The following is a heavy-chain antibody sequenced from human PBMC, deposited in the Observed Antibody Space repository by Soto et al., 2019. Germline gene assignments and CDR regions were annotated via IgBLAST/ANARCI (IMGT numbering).Heavy chain of an antibody. CDR2: ISAYNGNT. CDR3: ARDGPQAAGSVGWFDP. CDR1: GYTFTSYG. V-gene: IGHV1-18*01. Sequence: GAPVKVSCKASGYTFTSYGISWVRQAPGQGLEWMGWISAYNGNTNYAQKLQGRVTMTTDTSTSTAYMELRSLRSDDTAVYYCARDGPQAAGSVGWFDPWGQGTLVTVSS. D-gene: IGHD6-13*01. J-gene: IGHJ5*02.